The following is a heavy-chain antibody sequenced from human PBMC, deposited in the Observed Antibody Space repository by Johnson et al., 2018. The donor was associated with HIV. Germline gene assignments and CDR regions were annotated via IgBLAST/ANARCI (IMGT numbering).Heavy chain of an antibody. CDR1: GFTFSSYA. CDR2: ISYDGSNK. J-gene: IGHJ3*02. D-gene: IGHD3-10*01. CDR3: ARDGYYDSGSDPLDI. Sequence: QVQLVESGGGVVRPGGSLRLSCAASGFTFSSYAMHWVRQAPGKGLEWVAVISYDGSNKYYADSVKGRFTISRDNSKNSLYLQMNSLIAEDTALYYCARDGYYDSGSDPLDIWGQGTMVTVSS. V-gene: IGHV3-30-3*01.